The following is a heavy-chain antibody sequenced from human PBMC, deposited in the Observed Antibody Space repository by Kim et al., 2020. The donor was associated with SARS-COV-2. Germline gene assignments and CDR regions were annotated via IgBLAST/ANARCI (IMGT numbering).Heavy chain of an antibody. V-gene: IGHV1-2*04. D-gene: IGHD3-16*01. CDR1: GYTFTGYY. Sequence: ASVKVSCKASGYTFTGYYIHWVRLAPGQGLEWMGWINTNSGDTNYAQNFQGWVTMTRDTSTSTAYMELNNLKSDDTAFYFCARGGEDDDEYYYYGLDVWGQGTTVTVSS. CDR3: ARGGEDDDEYYYYGLDV. CDR2: INTNSGDT. J-gene: IGHJ6*02.